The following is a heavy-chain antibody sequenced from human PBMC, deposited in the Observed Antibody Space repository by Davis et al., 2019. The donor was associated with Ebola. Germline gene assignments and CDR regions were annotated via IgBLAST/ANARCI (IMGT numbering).Heavy chain of an antibody. D-gene: IGHD3-10*01. CDR1: GYTLTELS. CDR2: FDPEDGET. V-gene: IGHV1-24*01. J-gene: IGHJ6*02. Sequence: ASVKVSCKVSGYTLTELSMHWVRQAPGKGLEWMGGFDPEDGETIYAQKFQGRVTMTEDTSTDTAYMELSSLRSEDTAVYYCATTSYGSGSYPAHGYYYYGMDVWGQGTTVTVSS. CDR3: ATTSYGSGSYPAHGYYYYGMDV.